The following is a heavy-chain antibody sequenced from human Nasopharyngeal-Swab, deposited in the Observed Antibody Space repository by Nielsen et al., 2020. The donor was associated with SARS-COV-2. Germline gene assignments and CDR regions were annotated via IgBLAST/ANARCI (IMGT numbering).Heavy chain of an antibody. CDR2: ISYDGSNK. D-gene: IGHD3-22*01. J-gene: IGHJ4*02. CDR1: GFTFSSYG. CDR3: AKDRITMIVVAPDY. V-gene: IGHV3-30*18. Sequence: GGSLRLSCAASGFTFSSYGMHWVRQAPGKGLEWVAVISYDGSNKYYADSVKGRFTISRDNSKNTLYLQMNSLRAEDTAVYYCAKDRITMIVVAPDYWGQGTLVTVSS.